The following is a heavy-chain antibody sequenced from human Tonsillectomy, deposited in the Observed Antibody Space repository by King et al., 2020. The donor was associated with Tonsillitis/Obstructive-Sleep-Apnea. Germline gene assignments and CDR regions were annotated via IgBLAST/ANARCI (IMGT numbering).Heavy chain of an antibody. CDR3: AKEIGYSKPEKWNYYSYYGMDV. CDR1: GFTFSDYG. D-gene: IGHD4-11*01. Sequence: QLVQSGGGAVQPGRSLRLSCAASGFTFSDYGMHWVRQAPGKGLEWVARISYDGSNKYYADSVKGRFTMSRDNSKNTLYLQMSGLRAEDTAVYYCAKEIGYSKPEKWNYYSYYGMDVWGQGTTVTVSS. V-gene: IGHV3-30*18. J-gene: IGHJ6*02. CDR2: ISYDGSNK.